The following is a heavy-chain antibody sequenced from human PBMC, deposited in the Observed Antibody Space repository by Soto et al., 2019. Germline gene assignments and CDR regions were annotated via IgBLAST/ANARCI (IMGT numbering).Heavy chain of an antibody. CDR2: ISGSGGST. Sequence: EVQLLESGGGLVQPGGSLRLSCAASGFTFSSYAMSWVRQAPGKGLEWVSAISGSGGSTYYADSVKGRFTISRDNSKNTLYLQMNSLRAEDTAVYYCAKAGIAAAGTDYYYDYMDVWGKGTTVTVSS. CDR3: AKAGIAAAGTDYYYDYMDV. J-gene: IGHJ6*03. D-gene: IGHD6-13*01. CDR1: GFTFSSYA. V-gene: IGHV3-23*01.